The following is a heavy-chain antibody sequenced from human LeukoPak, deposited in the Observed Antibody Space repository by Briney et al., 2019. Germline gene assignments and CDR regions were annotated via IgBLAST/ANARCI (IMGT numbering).Heavy chain of an antibody. J-gene: IGHJ4*02. Sequence: GGSLRLSCAASGFTFDDYAMHWVRQAPGKGLEWVSLISGDGGSTYYADLVKGRFTISRDNSKNSLYLQMSSLRTEDTALYYCARDTLSGRYWATRTNFDYWGQGTLVTVSS. CDR3: ARDTLSGRYWATRTNFDY. CDR1: GFTFDDYA. CDR2: ISGDGGST. V-gene: IGHV3-43*02. D-gene: IGHD1-26*01.